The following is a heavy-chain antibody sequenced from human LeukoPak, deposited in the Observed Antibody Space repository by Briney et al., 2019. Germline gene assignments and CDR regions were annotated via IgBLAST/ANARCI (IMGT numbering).Heavy chain of an antibody. Sequence: SETLSLTCTVSGGSISSYYWSWVRQPPGKGLEWIGRIYTSGSTNYNPSLKSRVTMSVDTSKNQFSMKLSSVTAADTAVYYCARDYEYWTNGVCYTWYFDLWGRGTLVTVSS. D-gene: IGHD2-8*01. CDR1: GGSISSYY. CDR2: IYTSGST. J-gene: IGHJ2*01. V-gene: IGHV4-4*07. CDR3: ARDYEYWTNGVCYTWYFDL.